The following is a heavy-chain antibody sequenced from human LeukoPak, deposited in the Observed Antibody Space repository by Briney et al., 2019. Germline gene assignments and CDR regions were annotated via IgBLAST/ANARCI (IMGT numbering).Heavy chain of an antibody. Sequence: GGPLRLSCAVSGFSLSHYYMNWLRQAPGKGLEWISYVTSTGRSTNNADSVKGRFTISRDSAKNSVSLQLSSLTAEDTAVYYCARGRRGSYYTFQVWGQGTLVSVSS. V-gene: IGHV3-11*01. D-gene: IGHD3-16*01. CDR2: VTSTGRST. J-gene: IGHJ4*02. CDR3: ARGRRGSYYTFQV. CDR1: GFSLSHYY.